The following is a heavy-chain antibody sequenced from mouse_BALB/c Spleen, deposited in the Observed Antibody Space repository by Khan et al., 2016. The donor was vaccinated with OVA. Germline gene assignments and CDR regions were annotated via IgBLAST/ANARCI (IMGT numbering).Heavy chain of an antibody. V-gene: IGHV5-6*01. J-gene: IGHJ3*01. Sequence: EVQLVESGGDLVKPGGSLKLSCAASGFTFSTYGMSWVRQAPDKRLEWVATVSTGGSYTYYPDSVKGRFTISRDNAKNTLYLQMSGLRSEDTAMFYCTRLAYYYGSEGVAYWGQGALVPVSA. CDR3: TRLAYYYGSEGVAY. CDR1: GFTFSTYG. CDR2: VSTGGSYT. D-gene: IGHD1-1*01.